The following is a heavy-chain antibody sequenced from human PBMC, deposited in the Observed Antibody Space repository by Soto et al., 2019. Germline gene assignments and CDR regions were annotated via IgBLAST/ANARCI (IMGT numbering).Heavy chain of an antibody. V-gene: IGHV3-33*01. Sequence: GGSLRLSCAASGFTFSSYGMHWVRQAPGKGLEWVAVIWYDGSNKYYADSVKGRFTISRDNSKNTLYLQMNSLRAEDTAVYYCARQYYYDSSGYPDYYYYGMDVWGQGTTVTVSS. D-gene: IGHD3-22*01. CDR1: GFTFSSYG. J-gene: IGHJ6*02. CDR3: ARQYYYDSSGYPDYYYYGMDV. CDR2: IWYDGSNK.